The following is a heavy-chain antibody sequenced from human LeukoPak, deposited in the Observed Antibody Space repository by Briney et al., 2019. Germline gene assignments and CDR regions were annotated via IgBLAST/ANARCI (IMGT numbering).Heavy chain of an antibody. CDR1: GGSISSYY. D-gene: IGHD2-21*01. CDR2: ICYRGST. J-gene: IGHJ4*02. V-gene: IGHV4-59*01. CDR3: ARGFCADEICQVFTY. Sequence: PSETLSLTCTVSGGSISSYYWSWIRQPPGKGLEWIGYICYRGSTDYAPSLKSRVTMSLDTSKNQFSLKLSSVTAADTALYYCARGFCADEICQVFTYWGQGTLVTVSS.